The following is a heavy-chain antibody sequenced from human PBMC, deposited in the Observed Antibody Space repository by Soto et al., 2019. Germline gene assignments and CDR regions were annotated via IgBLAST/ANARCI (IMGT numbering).Heavy chain of an antibody. D-gene: IGHD2-15*01. CDR3: ASCLHSAGSCLRFLR. Sequence: QVQLQESGPGLLNPSETLSLTCTVSGGSMSGYHWTWIRQSPGKELEFIRSVFDSGSTKSNPSLRSRVAISIDAYTSQFSLTLSSVTAADTAVYYCASCLHSAGSCLRFLRWGQGTLVTVSS. J-gene: IGHJ1*01. CDR2: VFDSGST. CDR1: GGSMSGYH. V-gene: IGHV4-59*12.